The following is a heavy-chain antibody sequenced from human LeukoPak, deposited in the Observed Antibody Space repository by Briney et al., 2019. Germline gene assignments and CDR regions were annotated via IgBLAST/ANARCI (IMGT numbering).Heavy chain of an antibody. CDR3: ARDHGSAYYRAPRH. J-gene: IGHJ4*02. CDR2: INPSGGST. V-gene: IGHV1-46*01. Sequence: ASVQVSCKASRYIFTNYYMHWVRQAPGQGLEWMGTINPSGGSTTYAQKFQGRVTMTRDTSTSTVYMELSSLRSEDTAVYYCARDHGSAYYRAPRHWGQGTLVTVSS. CDR1: RYIFTNYY. D-gene: IGHD3-10*01.